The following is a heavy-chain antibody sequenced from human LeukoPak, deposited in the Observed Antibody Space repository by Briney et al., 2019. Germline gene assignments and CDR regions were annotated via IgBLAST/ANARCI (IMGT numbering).Heavy chain of an antibody. CDR3: SVVVVVAATGGAVDI. V-gene: IGHV1-69*05. D-gene: IGHD2-15*01. CDR2: IIPIFGTA. Sequence: SVKVSCKASGGTFSSYAISWVRQAPGQGLEWMGRIIPIFGTANYAQKFQGRVTITTDESTSTAYMELSSLRSEDTAVYYCSVVVVVAATGGAVDIWGQGTMVTVSS. J-gene: IGHJ3*02. CDR1: GGTFSSYA.